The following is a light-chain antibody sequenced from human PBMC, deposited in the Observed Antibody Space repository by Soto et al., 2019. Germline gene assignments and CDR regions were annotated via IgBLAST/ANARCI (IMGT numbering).Light chain of an antibody. Sequence: DIQMTQSPSSLSASVGDRVTITCQASQDITNYLNWYQQKPGNAPQLLISDASNLETGDPSRFSGSGSGTHFTLTISHVQPEDVATYFCQQYDSLPLTFGGGTKVEIK. CDR2: DAS. V-gene: IGKV1-33*01. CDR1: QDITNY. J-gene: IGKJ4*01. CDR3: QQYDSLPLT.